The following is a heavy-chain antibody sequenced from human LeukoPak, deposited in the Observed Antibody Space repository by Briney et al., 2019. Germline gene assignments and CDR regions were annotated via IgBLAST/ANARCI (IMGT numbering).Heavy chain of an antibody. D-gene: IGHD1-7*01. Sequence: GESLKISCQSSGYSFTNYWIAWVRQMPGKGLEWMGIIYPGDSDVRYSPSFQGQVTFSADKSITTAYLQWGSLKASDTAIYFCARTGYNYNYNYYFDYWGQGTLVTVSS. CDR3: ARTGYNYNYNYYFDY. CDR1: GYSFTNYW. V-gene: IGHV5-51*01. J-gene: IGHJ4*02. CDR2: IYPGDSDV.